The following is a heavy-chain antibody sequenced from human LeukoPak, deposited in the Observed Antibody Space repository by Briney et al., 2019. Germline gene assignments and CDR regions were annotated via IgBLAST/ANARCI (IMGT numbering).Heavy chain of an antibody. CDR3: ARGDAIFGVIAKFDP. V-gene: IGHV4-34*01. CDR2: INHSGST. D-gene: IGHD3-3*01. CDR1: GGSFSGYY. Sequence: PSETLSLTCAVYGGSFSGYYWSWIRQPPWKGLEWIGEINHSGSTNYNPSLKSRVTISVDTSKRQFSLKLTSVTAADTAVYYCARGDAIFGVIAKFDPWGQGTLVTVSS. J-gene: IGHJ5*02.